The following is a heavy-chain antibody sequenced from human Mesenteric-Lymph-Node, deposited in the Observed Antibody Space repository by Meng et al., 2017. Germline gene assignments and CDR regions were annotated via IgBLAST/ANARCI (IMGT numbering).Heavy chain of an antibody. CDR1: GYTFTSYA. V-gene: IGHV7-4-1*02. D-gene: IGHD5-24*01. CDR2: IDPNTGNP. J-gene: IGHJ4*02. Sequence: GQLVQSGSGLKAPGALVKVSCRPSGYTFTSYAINWVRQAPGQGPDWMGWIDPNTGNPTYDQGFTGRFVFSLDTSVSTAYLQINSLRADDTAVYYCARDSPLDGYSLLDYWGQGTLVTVSS. CDR3: ARDSPLDGYSLLDY.